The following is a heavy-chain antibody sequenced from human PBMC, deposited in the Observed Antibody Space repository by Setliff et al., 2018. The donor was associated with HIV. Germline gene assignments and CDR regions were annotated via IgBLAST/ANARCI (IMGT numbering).Heavy chain of an antibody. J-gene: IGHJ4*02. V-gene: IGHV1-46*01. CDR1: GYTFTSYG. D-gene: IGHD3-22*01. CDR2: IHPSGGST. Sequence: ASVKVSCKASGYTFTSYGISWVRQAPGQGLEWMGVIHPSGGSTSYAQSFQDRGTMTRDTSISTAYMELSRLRSDDTAVYYCARGMDYYDTSGYYQYYFDYWGQGTLVTVSS. CDR3: ARGMDYYDTSGYYQYYFDY.